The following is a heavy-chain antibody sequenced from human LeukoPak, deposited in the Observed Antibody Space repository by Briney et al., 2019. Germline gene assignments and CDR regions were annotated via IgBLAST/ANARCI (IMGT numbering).Heavy chain of an antibody. CDR3: ASRFGGLLWFGEPRWFDP. J-gene: IGHJ5*02. Sequence: SETLSLTCAVSGGSISSGAYSWNWIRQPPGKGLEWIGYIYYSENTYYNPSLKSRVTISLDTSKNQFSLKLSSVTAADTAVYYCASRFGGLLWFGEPRWFDPWGQGTLVTVSS. CDR2: IYYSENT. CDR1: GGSISSGAYS. V-gene: IGHV4-30-4*07. D-gene: IGHD3-10*01.